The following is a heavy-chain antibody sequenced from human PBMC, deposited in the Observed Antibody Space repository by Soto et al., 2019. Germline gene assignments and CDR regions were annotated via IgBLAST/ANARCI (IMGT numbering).Heavy chain of an antibody. D-gene: IGHD3-22*01. CDR2: VYYSGTT. CDR3: ARLSYYDSSDFYHFDY. V-gene: IGHV4-31*03. Sequence: QVQLQESGPGLVKPSQTLSHTCTVSGGSISSGAYYWSWIRQHPGEGLEWIGYVYYSGTTYYNPSLKRRLNISVDTSKHQFSLKLSSVTAADTAVYYCARLSYYDSSDFYHFDYWGQGALVTVSS. CDR1: GGSISSGAYY. J-gene: IGHJ4*02.